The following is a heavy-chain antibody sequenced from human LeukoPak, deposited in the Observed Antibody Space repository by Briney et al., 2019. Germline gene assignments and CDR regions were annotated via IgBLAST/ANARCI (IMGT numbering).Heavy chain of an antibody. D-gene: IGHD3-22*01. V-gene: IGHV3-7*03. CDR3: ATPLDYYDSSGFHQGGD. J-gene: IGHJ4*02. CDR1: GFTFSGHW. CDR2: IKEDGSKK. Sequence: GGSLRLSCAASGFTFSGHWMTWVRQAPGKGLEWVANIKEDGSKKNYVDSVKGRFTISRDNAKNSLYLQMTSLRAEDTAMYYCATPLDYYDSSGFHQGGDWGQGTPVTVSS.